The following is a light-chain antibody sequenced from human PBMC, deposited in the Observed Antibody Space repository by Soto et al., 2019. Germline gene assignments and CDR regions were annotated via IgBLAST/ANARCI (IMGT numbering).Light chain of an antibody. CDR2: GAS. Sequence: IVMTQSPATLTVSPGERATLSCRASQSVSSNLAWYQQKPGQAPRLLIYGASTRATGIPARSSGSGSGTEFTLTIGSLQSEDFAVYYCQQYNNWPQTFGQGTKV. V-gene: IGKV3-15*01. CDR3: QQYNNWPQT. J-gene: IGKJ1*01. CDR1: QSVSSN.